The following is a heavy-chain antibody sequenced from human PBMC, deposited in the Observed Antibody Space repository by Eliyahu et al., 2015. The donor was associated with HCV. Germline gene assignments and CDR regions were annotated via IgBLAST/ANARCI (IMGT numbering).Heavy chain of an antibody. CDR2: INHSGST. D-gene: IGHD2-2*01. J-gene: IGHJ4*02. Sequence: QVQLQQWGAGLLKPSETLSLTCAVYGGSFSGYYWXWIRQPPGKGLEWIGEINHSGSTNYNPSLKSRVTISVDTSKNQFSLKLSSVTAADTAVYYCARAKGTDRYCSSTSCYAGVDYWGQGTLVTVSS. CDR3: ARAKGTDRYCSSTSCYAGVDY. V-gene: IGHV4-34*01. CDR1: GGSFSGYY.